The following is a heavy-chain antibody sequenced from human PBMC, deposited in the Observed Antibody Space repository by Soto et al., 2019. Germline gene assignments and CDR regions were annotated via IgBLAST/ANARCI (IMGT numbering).Heavy chain of an antibody. V-gene: IGHV4-4*07. D-gene: IGHD5-12*01. J-gene: IGHJ2*01. CDR1: GGSISGHS. Sequence: SETLSLTCTVSGGSISGHSWVWIRQPAGKGLEWIGHIYPSGSTSYNPSIRSRVPMSLDTSRNQIFLNLTSMTAADTAVFYCVRGRSYSVYDFWGRGTMVTVSS. CDR2: IYPSGST. CDR3: VRGRSYSVYDF.